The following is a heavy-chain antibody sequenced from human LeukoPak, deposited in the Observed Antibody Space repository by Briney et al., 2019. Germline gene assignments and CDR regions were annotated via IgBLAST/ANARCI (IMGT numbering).Heavy chain of an antibody. J-gene: IGHJ4*02. V-gene: IGHV1-8*01. CDR3: ARYYDFWSGPLDY. Sequence: ASVKVSCKASGYTFTSYDINWVRQATGQGLEWMGWMNPNSGNTGYAQKFQGRVTMTRSTSISTAYMELSSLRSEDTAVYYCARYYDFWSGPLDYWGQGTLVTVSS. D-gene: IGHD3-3*01. CDR1: GYTFTSYD. CDR2: MNPNSGNT.